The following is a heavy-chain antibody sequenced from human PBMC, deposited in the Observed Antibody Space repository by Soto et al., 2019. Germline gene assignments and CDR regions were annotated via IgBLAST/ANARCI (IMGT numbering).Heavy chain of an antibody. CDR3: ARDGYYYDSSGYQRVYYFDY. CDR1: GGSISSYY. V-gene: IGHV4-59*01. J-gene: IGHJ4*02. CDR2: IFYSGST. D-gene: IGHD3-22*01. Sequence: SETLSLTCTVSGGSISSYYWSWIRQPPGKGLEWIGYIFYSGSTNYNPSLKSRVTISVDTSKNQFSLRLSSVTAADTAVYYCARDGYYYDSSGYQRVYYFDYWGQGTLVTISS.